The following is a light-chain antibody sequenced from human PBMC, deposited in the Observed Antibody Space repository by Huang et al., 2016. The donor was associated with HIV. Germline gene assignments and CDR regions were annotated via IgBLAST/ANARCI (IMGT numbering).Light chain of an antibody. Sequence: DIVMTQSPDSLAVSLGERANINCKSSQSVLYSSNNKNYLAWYQEKPGQPPKLLIYWASTRESGVPDRFSGSGSGTDFTLTISSLQAEDLAVYYCQQYYGTPPWTFGQGTKVEIK. CDR3: QQYYGTPPWT. CDR2: WAS. CDR1: QSVLYSSNNKNY. J-gene: IGKJ1*01. V-gene: IGKV4-1*01.